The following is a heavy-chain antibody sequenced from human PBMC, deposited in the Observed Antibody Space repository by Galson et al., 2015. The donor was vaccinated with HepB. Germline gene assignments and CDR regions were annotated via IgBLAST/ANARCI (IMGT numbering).Heavy chain of an antibody. Sequence: SLRLSCAASGFTVSSNYMSWVRQAPGKGLEWVSVIYSGGSTYYADSVKGRFTISRDNSKNTLYLQMNSLRAEDTAVYYCASAADGTWKAFDIWGQGTMVTVSS. CDR3: ASAADGTWKAFDI. D-gene: IGHD1-1*01. CDR1: GFTVSSNY. V-gene: IGHV3-66*02. J-gene: IGHJ3*02. CDR2: IYSGGST.